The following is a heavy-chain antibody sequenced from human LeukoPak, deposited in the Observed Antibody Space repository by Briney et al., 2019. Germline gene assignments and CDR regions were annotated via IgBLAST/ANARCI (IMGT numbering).Heavy chain of an antibody. CDR3: ARVYSSSPDFDY. V-gene: IGHV1-2*02. D-gene: IGHD6-13*01. J-gene: IGHJ4*02. CDR2: INPNSGGT. Sequence: ASVKVSCKASGYTFTGYYMHWVRQAPGQGLEWMGWINPNSGGTNYAQKFQGRVTMTRDTYISTAYMELSRLRSDDTAVYYCARVYSSSPDFDYWGQGTLVTVSS. CDR1: GYTFTGYY.